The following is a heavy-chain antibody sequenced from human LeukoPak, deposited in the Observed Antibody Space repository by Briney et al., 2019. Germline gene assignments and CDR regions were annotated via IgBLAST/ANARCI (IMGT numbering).Heavy chain of an antibody. D-gene: IGHD5/OR15-5a*01. CDR2: IYPGDSDT. CDR1: GYSFATYW. Sequence: GEPLKISCKGSGYSFATYWIAWVRQMPGKGLEWVGIIYPGDSDTRYSPSFQGQVTISADKSISTAYLQWSSLKASDTAMYYCTRRMVSTEELDYWGQGTLVTVSS. CDR3: TRRMVSTEELDY. V-gene: IGHV5-51*01. J-gene: IGHJ4*02.